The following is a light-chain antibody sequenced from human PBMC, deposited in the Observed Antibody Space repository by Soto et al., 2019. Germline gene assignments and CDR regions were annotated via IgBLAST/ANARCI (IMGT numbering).Light chain of an antibody. J-gene: IGKJ1*01. CDR1: QSVSRN. Sequence: EMVMTKSPATLSVSPGERATLSCRASQSVSRNLAWYQQKPGQTPRLLIYGASTRVTGIPARFSGSGSGTEFPLTISSLQSEDFAVYYCHQYNNWPPTFGRGTKVEIQ. V-gene: IGKV3-15*01. CDR2: GAS. CDR3: HQYNNWPPT.